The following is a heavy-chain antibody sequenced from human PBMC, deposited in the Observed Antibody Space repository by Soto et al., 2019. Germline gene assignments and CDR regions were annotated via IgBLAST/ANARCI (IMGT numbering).Heavy chain of an antibody. J-gene: IGHJ4*02. V-gene: IGHV1-46*01. D-gene: IGHD3-22*01. CDR3: ARDLVSGRRGYYDSSGYTLDY. CDR1: GYTFTSYY. Sequence: ASVKVSCKASGYTFTSYYMHWVRQAPGQGLEWMGIINPSGGSTSYAQKFQGRVTMTRDTSTSTVYMELSSLRSEDTPVYYCARDLVSGRRGYYDSSGYTLDYWRQGTLVTVSS. CDR2: INPSGGST.